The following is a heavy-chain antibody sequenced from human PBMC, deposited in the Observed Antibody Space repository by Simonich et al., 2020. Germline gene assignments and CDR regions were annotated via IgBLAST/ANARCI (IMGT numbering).Heavy chain of an antibody. CDR3: ARASRGTWWYYYFDY. V-gene: IGHV1-18*01. D-gene: IGHD2-15*01. Sequence: QVQLVQSGAEVKKPGASVKVSCKASGYTFTSYGISWVRQAPGQGLEWMGWISAYNGNTNYAQKLQGRATMTTDTSTSTAYMELRSLRSDDTAVYYCARASRGTWWYYYFDYWGQGTLVTVSS. CDR1: GYTFTSYG. CDR2: ISAYNGNT. J-gene: IGHJ4*02.